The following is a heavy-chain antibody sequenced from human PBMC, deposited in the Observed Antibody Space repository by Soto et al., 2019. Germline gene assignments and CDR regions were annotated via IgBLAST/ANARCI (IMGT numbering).Heavy chain of an antibody. CDR2: ISYDGSNK. V-gene: IGHV3-30-3*01. CDR1: GSGFTFSSYA. Sequence: ESGRGVVQPGRSLRLSCAASGSGFTFSSYAMHWVRQAPGKGLEWVAVISYDGSNKYYADSVKGRFTISRDNSKNTLYLQMNSLRAEDTAVYYCARGGGRVGRPSGWYFDLWGRGTLVSVSS. J-gene: IGHJ2*01. CDR3: ARGGGRVGRPSGWYFDL. D-gene: IGHD1-26*01.